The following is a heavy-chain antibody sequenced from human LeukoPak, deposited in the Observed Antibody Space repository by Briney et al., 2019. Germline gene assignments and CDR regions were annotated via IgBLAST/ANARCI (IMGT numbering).Heavy chain of an antibody. V-gene: IGHV3-23*01. CDR3: AKDTVAVAALFDP. Sequence: QPGGSLRLSCAASGFTFSSYAMSWVRQAPGKGLEWLSSISGSGSSTYYADSVKGRFTISRDNSKNTLYLQMNSLRAEDTAVYYCAKDTVAVAALFDPWGQETLVTVSS. CDR2: ISGSGSST. CDR1: GFTFSSYA. J-gene: IGHJ5*02. D-gene: IGHD6-19*01.